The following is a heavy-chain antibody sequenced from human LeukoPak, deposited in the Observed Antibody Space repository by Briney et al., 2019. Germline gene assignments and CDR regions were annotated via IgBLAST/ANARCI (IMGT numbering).Heavy chain of an antibody. V-gene: IGHV1-8*01. Sequence: GASVKVSCKASGYTFTSHDINWVRQATGQGLEWMGWMNPNSGNTGYAQKFQGRVTMTRNTSISTAYMELSSLRSEDTAVYYCARGSYYYDSSGPSGDYWGQGTLVTVSS. CDR1: GYTFTSHD. D-gene: IGHD3-22*01. J-gene: IGHJ4*02. CDR2: MNPNSGNT. CDR3: ARGSYYYDSSGPSGDY.